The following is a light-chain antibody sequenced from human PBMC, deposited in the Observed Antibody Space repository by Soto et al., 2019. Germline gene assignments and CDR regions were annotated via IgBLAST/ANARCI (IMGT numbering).Light chain of an antibody. V-gene: IGKV3-20*01. Sequence: ESVLTQYPGALGLSPGESATLSCRASQSVSDTHVAWYQQRPGQAPRLLIYDASRRDIGVPDRFIGSGSATDFTLTISGLEPEDFAVYFCHHWGTSPQAFGRGTKVDI. CDR1: QSVSDTH. CDR3: HHWGTSPQA. CDR2: DAS. J-gene: IGKJ1*01.